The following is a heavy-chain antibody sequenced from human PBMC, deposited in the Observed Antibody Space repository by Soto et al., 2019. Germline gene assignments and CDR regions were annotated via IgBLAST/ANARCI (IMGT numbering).Heavy chain of an antibody. CDR3: ARDGSQIEYSSSYYYYGMDV. CDR1: GYTFTSYG. D-gene: IGHD6-6*01. J-gene: IGHJ6*02. Sequence: SVKVSCKASGYTFTSYGISWVRQAPGQGLEWMGWISAYNGNTNYAQKLQGRVTMTTDTSTSTAYMELRSLRSDDTAVYYCARDGSQIEYSSSYYYYGMDVWGQGTTVTVSS. V-gene: IGHV1-18*04. CDR2: ISAYNGNT.